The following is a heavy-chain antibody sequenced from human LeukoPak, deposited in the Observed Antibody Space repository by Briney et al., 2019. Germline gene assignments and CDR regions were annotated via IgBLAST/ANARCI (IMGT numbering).Heavy chain of an antibody. CDR3: AKGSSSGRPYFFDY. J-gene: IGHJ4*02. CDR2: ISGGSGSDT. Sequence: PGGSLRLSCAASGITFNNAWMSWVRQAPGKGLEWFSAISGGSGSDTYYADAVKGRFTISRDNSKTTMYLQMSGLRAEDTAVYYCAKGSSSGRPYFFDYWGQGTLVSVSS. CDR1: GITFNNAW. D-gene: IGHD3-10*01. V-gene: IGHV3-23*01.